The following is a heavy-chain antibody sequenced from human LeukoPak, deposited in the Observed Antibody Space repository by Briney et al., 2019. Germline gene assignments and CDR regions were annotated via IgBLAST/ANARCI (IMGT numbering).Heavy chain of an antibody. J-gene: IGHJ4*02. CDR2: INSDGSST. D-gene: IGHD3-3*01. Sequence: HPGGSLRLSCAASGFTFSSYWMHWVRQAPGKGLVWVSRINSDGSSTSYADSVKGRFTISRDNAKNTLYLQMNSLRAEDTAVYYCARGRITIFGVVTSYYFDYWGQGTLVTVSS. CDR3: ARGRITIFGVVTSYYFDY. V-gene: IGHV3-74*01. CDR1: GFTFSSYW.